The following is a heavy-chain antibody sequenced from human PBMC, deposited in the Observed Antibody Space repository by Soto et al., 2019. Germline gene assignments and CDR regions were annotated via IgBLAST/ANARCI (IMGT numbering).Heavy chain of an antibody. V-gene: IGHV3-21*01. Sequence: GGSLRLSCAASGFTFSSYSINWVRQAPGKGLEWVSSISSSSSYIYYADSVKGRFTISRDNAKNSLYLQMNSLRAEDTAVYYCARGNVVVVAATLGYYYYYMDVWGKGTTVTVSS. J-gene: IGHJ6*03. CDR2: ISSSSSYI. CDR3: ARGNVVVVAATLGYYYYYMDV. D-gene: IGHD2-15*01. CDR1: GFTFSSYS.